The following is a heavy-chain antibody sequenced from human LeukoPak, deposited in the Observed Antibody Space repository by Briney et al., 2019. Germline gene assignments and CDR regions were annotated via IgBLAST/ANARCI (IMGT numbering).Heavy chain of an antibody. D-gene: IGHD3-3*01. CDR3: ARCYYDFWSGYPNWFDP. V-gene: IGHV1-18*01. CDR2: ISAYNGNT. Sequence: GASVKVSCKASGYTFTSYGISWVRQAPGQGLEWMGWISAYNGNTNYAQKLQGRVTMTTDTSTSTAYMELRSLRSDDTAVYYCARCYYDFWSGYPNWFDPWGQGTLVTVSS. J-gene: IGHJ5*02. CDR1: GYTFTSYG.